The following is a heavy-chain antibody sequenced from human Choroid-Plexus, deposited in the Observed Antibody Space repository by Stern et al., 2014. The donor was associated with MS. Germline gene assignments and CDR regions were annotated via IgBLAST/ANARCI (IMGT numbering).Heavy chain of an antibody. J-gene: IGHJ5*02. Sequence: VQLVESGGGVVQPGRPLRLSCVASGFTFGSCAMHWVRQAPGKGLEWVAGVSYDGSNKYYADSVKGRFTISRDNSQNTLYMQMSSLRPEDTAVYYCAKDRQYLPYFSDHWGQGSLVTVST. V-gene: IGHV3-30*18. CDR1: GFTFGSCA. CDR2: VSYDGSNK. CDR3: AKDRQYLPYFSDH. D-gene: IGHD2/OR15-2a*01.